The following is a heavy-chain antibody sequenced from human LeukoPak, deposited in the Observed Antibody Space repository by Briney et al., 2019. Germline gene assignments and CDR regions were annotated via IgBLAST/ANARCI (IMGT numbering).Heavy chain of an antibody. Sequence: RASETLSLTCTVSGGSISSYYWSWIRQPPGKGLEWIGYMYHSGSTNYNPSTNYNPSLKSRVTISVDTSKNQFSLKLSSVTAADTAVYYCARDVGATPGYFDYWGQGTLVTVSS. CDR3: ARDVGATPGYFDY. J-gene: IGHJ4*02. D-gene: IGHD1-26*01. CDR1: GGSISSYY. V-gene: IGHV4-59*01. CDR2: MYHSGST.